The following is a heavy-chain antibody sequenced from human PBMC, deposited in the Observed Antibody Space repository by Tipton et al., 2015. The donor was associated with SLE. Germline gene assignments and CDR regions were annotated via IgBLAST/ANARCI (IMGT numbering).Heavy chain of an antibody. CDR3: ATSPKDDYGDYGDY. J-gene: IGHJ4*02. CDR1: GFTFDDYA. CDR2: ISWNSGSI. Sequence: SLRLSCAASGFTFDDYAMHWVRQAPGRGLEWVSGISWNSGSIGYADSVKGRFTISRDNAKSSLYLQMNSLRAEDTALYYCATSPKDDYGDYGDYWGQGTLVTVSS. V-gene: IGHV3-9*01. D-gene: IGHD4-17*01.